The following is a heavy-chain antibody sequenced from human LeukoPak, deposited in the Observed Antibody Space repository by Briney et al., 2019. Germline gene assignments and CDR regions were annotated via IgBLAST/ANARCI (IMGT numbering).Heavy chain of an antibody. D-gene: IGHD1-26*01. CDR1: DFSFSNYG. CDR2: ILYDGNNK. J-gene: IGHJ6*02. CDR3: AKDRLFGSGLNGPHYYYGMDV. V-gene: IGHV3-30*18. Sequence: GGSLRLSCAASDFSFSNYGMHWVRQAPGKGLEWVAVILYDGNNKHYAESVKGRFTISRDNSNNMLYLQMNSLRPEDTAVYYCAKDRLFGSGLNGPHYYYGMDVWGQGTTVTVSS.